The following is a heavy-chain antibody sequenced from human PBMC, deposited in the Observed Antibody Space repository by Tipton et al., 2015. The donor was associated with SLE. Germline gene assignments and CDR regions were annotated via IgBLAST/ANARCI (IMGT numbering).Heavy chain of an antibody. CDR2: ISSSSTYT. CDR3: ATTVLRFLEWLDDAFDI. V-gene: IGHV3-11*06. CDR1: GFNFSVFY. J-gene: IGHJ3*02. Sequence: GSLRLSCAASGFNFSVFYMSWIRQTPGKGLEWVSYISSSSTYTKYADSVKGRFTISRDNAKNSLYLQMNSLRAEDTAVYYCATTVLRFLEWLDDAFDIWGQGTMVTVSS. D-gene: IGHD3-3*01.